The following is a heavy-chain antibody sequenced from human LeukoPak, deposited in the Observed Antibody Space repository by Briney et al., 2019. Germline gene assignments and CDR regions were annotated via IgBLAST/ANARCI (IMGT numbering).Heavy chain of an antibody. J-gene: IGHJ4*02. Sequence: PSETLSLTCTVSGGSISSSSYYWGWIRQPPGKGLEWIGSIYYSGSTYYNPSLKSRVTTSVDTSKNQFSLKLSSVTAADTAVYYCARRLGPFDYWGQGTLVTVSS. CDR1: GGSISSSSYY. CDR3: ARRLGPFDY. V-gene: IGHV4-39*01. CDR2: IYYSGST. D-gene: IGHD7-27*01.